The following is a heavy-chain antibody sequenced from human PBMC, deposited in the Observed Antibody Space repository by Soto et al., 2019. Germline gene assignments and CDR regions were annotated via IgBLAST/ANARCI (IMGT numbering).Heavy chain of an antibody. CDR2: ISGGGDTT. J-gene: IGHJ4*02. V-gene: IGHV3-23*01. CDR3: AKGCGGSGRLTPRVDV. CDR1: GFTFNNYA. Sequence: EVQLLESGGGLVQPGGSLRLSCAASGFTFNNYAMTWVRQAPGKGLEWVSAISGGGDTTYYSDSVKGRFTVSRDGSKNPMNVQLSSLRAEDTALYYCAKGCGGSGRLTPRVDVWGQGTLVTVSS. D-gene: IGHD3-10*01.